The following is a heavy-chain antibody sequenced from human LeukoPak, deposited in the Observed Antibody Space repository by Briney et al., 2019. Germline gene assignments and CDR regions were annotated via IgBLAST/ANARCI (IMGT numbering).Heavy chain of an antibody. D-gene: IGHD6-13*01. CDR2: ISGSSGSP. J-gene: IGHJ6*03. CDR3: AKDGYSSSWYNYYYYYYMDV. Sequence: GGSLRLSCAASAFTFSNCAMTWVRQAPGKGLEWVSAISGSSGSPHYADSVKGRFTISRDNSKNTLYLQMNSLRAEDTAVYYCAKDGYSSSWYNYYYYYYMDVWGKGTTVTVSS. CDR1: AFTFSNCA. V-gene: IGHV3-23*01.